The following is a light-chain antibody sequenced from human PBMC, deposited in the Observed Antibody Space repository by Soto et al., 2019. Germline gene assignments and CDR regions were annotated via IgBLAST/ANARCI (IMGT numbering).Light chain of an antibody. J-gene: IGKJ4*01. Sequence: DIVMTQSPDSLAVSLGERATINCKSSPSVLYSSNNKNYLAWYQQKPGQPPKLLIYWASTRESVGPDRFSGSGLGRDVTVGSSCLWCENVGVYNCQQYYCSPPTCGAGTKVDIK. CDR2: WAS. CDR3: QQYYCSPPT. V-gene: IGKV4-1*01. CDR1: PSVLYSSNNKNY.